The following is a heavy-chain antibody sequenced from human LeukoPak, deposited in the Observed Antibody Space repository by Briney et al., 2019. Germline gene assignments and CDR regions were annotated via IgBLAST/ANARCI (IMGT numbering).Heavy chain of an antibody. CDR3: AREGYCSGGSCYSGFDY. V-gene: IGHV1-69*06. CDR1: GGTFSSYA. D-gene: IGHD2-15*01. J-gene: IGHJ4*02. CDR2: IFPIFGTA. Sequence: GCSVQVSCKATGGTFSSYAISWVRQAPGRGLEWMGGIFPIFGTANYAQKFQGRVTITADKSTSTAYMELSSLRSEDTAVYYCAREGYCSGGSCYSGFDYWGQGTLVTVSS.